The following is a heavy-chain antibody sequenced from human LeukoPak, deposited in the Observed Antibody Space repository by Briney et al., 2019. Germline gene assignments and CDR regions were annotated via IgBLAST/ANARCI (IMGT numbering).Heavy chain of an antibody. CDR1: GGSISSYY. V-gene: IGHV4-59*01. CDR3: ARVGYCGSTSCYDWFDP. Sequence: SETLSLTCTVSGGSISSYYWSWIRQPPGKGLEWIGYIYYSGNTNYNPSLKSRVTISVDTSKNQFSLKLSSVTAADTAVYYCARVGYCGSTSCYDWFDPWGQGTLVTVSS. J-gene: IGHJ5*02. CDR2: IYYSGNT. D-gene: IGHD2-2*01.